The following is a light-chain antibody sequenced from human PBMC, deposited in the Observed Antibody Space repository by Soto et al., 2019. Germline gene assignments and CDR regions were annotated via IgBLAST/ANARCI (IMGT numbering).Light chain of an antibody. CDR2: GVS. CDR1: QNVNNNF. V-gene: IGKV3-20*01. Sequence: VLTQSPRTLSLSPGERATLSCRASQNVNNNFVAWYQQKPGQAPSLLIYGVSDRATGVPDRFSGSGSGTDFTLTISRLEPDDFATYYCQQYNDLSPWTFGQGTNVQI. CDR3: QQYNDLSPWT. J-gene: IGKJ1*01.